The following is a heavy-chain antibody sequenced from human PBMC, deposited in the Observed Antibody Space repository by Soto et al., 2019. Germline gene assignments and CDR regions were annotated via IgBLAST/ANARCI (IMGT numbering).Heavy chain of an antibody. Sequence: EVQLVESGGGLVQPGGSLRLSCAASGFTFSSYWMSWVRQVPGKGLEWVANIKQDGSEKYYVDSVKGRFTISRDNAKNSLYLQMNSLRAEDTAVYYCARVECGGDCAFDYWGQGTLVTVSS. D-gene: IGHD2-21*02. CDR2: IKQDGSEK. V-gene: IGHV3-7*01. J-gene: IGHJ4*02. CDR1: GFTFSSYW. CDR3: ARVECGGDCAFDY.